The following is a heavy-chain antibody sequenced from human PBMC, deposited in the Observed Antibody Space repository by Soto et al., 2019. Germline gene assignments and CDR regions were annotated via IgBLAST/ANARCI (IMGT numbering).Heavy chain of an antibody. CDR1: GVTFSSYS. CDR3: AREWPPIVVVPAATEYYFDY. Sequence: EVQLVESGGGLVKPGGSLRLSCAASGVTFSSYSMNWVRQAPGKGLEWVSSISSSSSYIYYADSVKGRFTISRDNAKNSLYLQMNSLRAEDTAVYYCAREWPPIVVVPAATEYYFDYWGQGTLVTVSS. D-gene: IGHD2-2*01. CDR2: ISSSSSYI. J-gene: IGHJ4*02. V-gene: IGHV3-21*01.